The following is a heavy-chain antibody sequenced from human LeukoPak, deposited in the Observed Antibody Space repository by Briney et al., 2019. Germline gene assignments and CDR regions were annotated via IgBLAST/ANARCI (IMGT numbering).Heavy chain of an antibody. D-gene: IGHD5-12*01. J-gene: IGHJ3*02. CDR1: GFTFSSYG. CDR3: AILLSGYQLYAFDI. V-gene: IGHV3-30*02. Sequence: GGSLRLSCAASGFTFSSYGMHWVRQAPGKGLEGVAFIRYDGSNKYYADSVKGRFTISRDNSKNTLYLQMTSLRAEDTAVYYCAILLSGYQLYAFDIWGQGTMVTVSS. CDR2: IRYDGSNK.